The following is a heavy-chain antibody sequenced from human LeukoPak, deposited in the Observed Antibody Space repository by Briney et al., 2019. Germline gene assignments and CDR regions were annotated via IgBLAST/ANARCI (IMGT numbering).Heavy chain of an antibody. CDR3: ARSEAPMVRGVIMVNWVDP. D-gene: IGHD3-10*01. Sequence: PSETLSLTCTVSGGSISSSSYYWSWIRQPPGKGLEWIGYISYSGSTDYTPSLKSRVTISVDTSKNQFSLKLTSVTAADTAVYYCARSEAPMVRGVIMVNWVDPWGQGTLVTVSS. J-gene: IGHJ5*02. CDR2: ISYSGST. CDR1: GGSISSSSYY. V-gene: IGHV4-61*01.